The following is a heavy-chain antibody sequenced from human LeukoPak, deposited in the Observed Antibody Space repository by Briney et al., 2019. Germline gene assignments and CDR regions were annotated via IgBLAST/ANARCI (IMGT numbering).Heavy chain of an antibody. Sequence: SETLSLTCTVSGGSISSYYWSWIRQPAGKGLEWIGRIYTSGRTNYNPSLKSRVTMSVDTSKNQFSLKLSSVTAADTAVYYCARGRLATYYYDSSGYYSIDYWGQGTLVTVSS. J-gene: IGHJ4*02. CDR1: GGSISSYY. CDR2: IYTSGRT. CDR3: ARGRLATYYYDSSGYYSIDY. V-gene: IGHV4-4*07. D-gene: IGHD3-22*01.